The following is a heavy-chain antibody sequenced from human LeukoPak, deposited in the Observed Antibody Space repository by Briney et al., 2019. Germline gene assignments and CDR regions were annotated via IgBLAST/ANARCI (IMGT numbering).Heavy chain of an antibody. J-gene: IGHJ4*02. D-gene: IGHD5-18*01. Sequence: GASLQISSKGSGYRFTSYWIGWVRRMPGKGLEWMGIIYPGDSDTRYSPSFQGQVTISADKSISTPYLQWTSLQASDTAMYYCAARDTTMGNLDYRGQGTLVTVTS. CDR3: AARDTTMGNLDY. CDR2: IYPGDSDT. CDR1: GYRFTSYW. V-gene: IGHV5-51*01.